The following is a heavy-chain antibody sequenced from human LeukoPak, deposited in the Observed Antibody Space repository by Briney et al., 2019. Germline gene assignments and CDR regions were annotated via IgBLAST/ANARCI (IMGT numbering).Heavy chain of an antibody. CDR1: GFTFSSCA. Sequence: PGASLRLSCAASGFTFSSCAMSWVRQAPGKGLEWVSAISGSGGSTYYADSVKGRFTISRDNSKNTLYLQMNSLRAEDTAVYCCAKTMSRGLRLGELSFDYWGQGTLVTVSS. CDR2: ISGSGGST. V-gene: IGHV3-23*01. J-gene: IGHJ4*02. D-gene: IGHD3-16*02. CDR3: AKTMSRGLRLGELSFDY.